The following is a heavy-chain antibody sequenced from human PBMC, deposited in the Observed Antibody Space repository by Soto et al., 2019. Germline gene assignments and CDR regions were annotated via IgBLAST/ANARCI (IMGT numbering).Heavy chain of an antibody. Sequence: SVTQSLLSTVSGGSIGDFYSRRPPQPPRKRLAWIGYNYYSGTTNSNPSLKSRVTISVNTSKNQSSLKLRSVTTANSDVDYCAKSNDFDFWGQGTLVTVSS. J-gene: IGHJ4*01. CDR1: GGSIGDFY. CDR2: NYYSGTT. CDR3: AKSNDFDF. V-gene: IGHV4-59*08.